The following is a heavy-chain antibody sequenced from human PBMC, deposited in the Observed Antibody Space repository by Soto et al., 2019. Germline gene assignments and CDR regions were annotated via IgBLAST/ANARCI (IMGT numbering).Heavy chain of an antibody. CDR1: GFTFSSYS. CDR3: ARDCNRIMMFRVATRAFDI. V-gene: IGHV3-48*01. D-gene: IGHD3-3*01. Sequence: GGSLRLSCAASGFTFSSYSMNWVRQAPGKGLEWVSYISSSSSTIYYADSVKGRFTISRDNAKNSLYLQMNSLRAEDTAVYYCARDCNRIMMFRVATRAFDIWGQGTMVTVSS. J-gene: IGHJ3*02. CDR2: ISSSSSTI.